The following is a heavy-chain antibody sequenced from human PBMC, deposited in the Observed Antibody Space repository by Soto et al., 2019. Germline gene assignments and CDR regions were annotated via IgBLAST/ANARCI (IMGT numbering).Heavy chain of an antibody. CDR1: GDSVSSNTAA. CDR3: ARDGNARPYCFDF. J-gene: IGHJ4*02. Sequence: QVHLQQSGPGLVKPSQTLSLTSAISGDSVSSNTAAWNWIRQSPSRGLEWLGRTYYRSKWYNDYEVSGKSRITINPDTSKTQFSLQLNSVTPEDTAVYYWARDGNARPYCFDFWGQGTLVTVSS. V-gene: IGHV6-1*01. CDR2: TYYRSKWYN.